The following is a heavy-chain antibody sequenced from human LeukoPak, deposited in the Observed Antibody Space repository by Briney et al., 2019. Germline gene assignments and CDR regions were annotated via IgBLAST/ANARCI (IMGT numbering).Heavy chain of an antibody. CDR1: GGTFSSYA. V-gene: IGHV1-69*04. CDR3: ASAYYDLWSGQPSRRFDP. J-gene: IGHJ5*02. D-gene: IGHD3-3*01. Sequence: SVKVSCKASGGTFSSYAISWVRQAPGQGLEWMGRIIHILGIANYAQKFQGRVTITADKSTSTAYMELSSLRSEDTAVYYCASAYYDLWSGQPSRRFDPWGQGTLVTVSS. CDR2: IIHILGIA.